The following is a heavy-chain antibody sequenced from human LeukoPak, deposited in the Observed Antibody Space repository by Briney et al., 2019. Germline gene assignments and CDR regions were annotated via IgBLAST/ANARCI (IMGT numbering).Heavy chain of an antibody. CDR3: AKGPRCSSTSCYSMGAFDF. V-gene: IGHV3-53*01. Sequence: GGSLRLSCAASGFTVSSNYMSWVRQAPGKGLEWVSVIYSGGSTYYADSVNGRFTISRDNSKNTLYLQMNSLRAEDTAVYYCAKGPRCSSTSCYSMGAFDFWGQGTMVTVSS. J-gene: IGHJ3*01. D-gene: IGHD2-2*01. CDR2: IYSGGST. CDR1: GFTVSSNY.